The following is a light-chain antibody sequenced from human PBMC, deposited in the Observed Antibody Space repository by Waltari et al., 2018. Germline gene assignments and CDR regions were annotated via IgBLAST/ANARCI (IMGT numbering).Light chain of an antibody. V-gene: IGLV1-44*01. CDR1: SSNIGSNS. Sequence: QSVLTQPPSASGTPGQTVTISCSGSSSNIGSNSVNWYQHLPGTAPELLIYSNDQRPSGAPDRFSGSKSGTSASLAISGLQSDDEANYYCATWDDSLHALFGGGTKLTVL. J-gene: IGLJ2*01. CDR2: SND. CDR3: ATWDDSLHAL.